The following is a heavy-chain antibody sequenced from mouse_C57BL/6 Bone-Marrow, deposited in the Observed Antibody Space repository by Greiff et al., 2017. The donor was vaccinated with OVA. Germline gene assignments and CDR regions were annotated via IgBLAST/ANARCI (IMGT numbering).Heavy chain of an antibody. CDR3: ERESNCYYYAMDY. V-gene: IGHV1-55*01. D-gene: IGHD2-5*01. CDR1: GYTFTSYW. J-gene: IGHJ4*01. Sequence: QVQLQQPGAELVKPGASVKLSCKASGYTFTSYWITWVKQRPGQGLEWIGDIYPGSGSTNYNEKFKSKATLTVDTSSSTDYMQLSSLTSEDSAVYYCERESNCYYYAMDYGGRGTSVTVSS. CDR2: IYPGSGST.